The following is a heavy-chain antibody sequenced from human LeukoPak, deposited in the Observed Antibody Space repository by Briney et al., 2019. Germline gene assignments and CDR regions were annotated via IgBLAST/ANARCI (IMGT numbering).Heavy chain of an antibody. V-gene: IGHV4-30-4*01. D-gene: IGHD5-12*01. CDR1: GGSISSGDYY. CDR3: ARGRGYSGYDSGYYFDY. J-gene: IGHJ4*02. CDR2: IYYSGST. Sequence: SETLSLTCTVSGGSISSGDYYWSWIRQPPGKGLEWIWYIYYSGSTYYNPSLKSRVTISVDTSKNQFSLKLSSVTAADTAVYYCARGRGYSGYDSGYYFDYWGQGTLVTVSS.